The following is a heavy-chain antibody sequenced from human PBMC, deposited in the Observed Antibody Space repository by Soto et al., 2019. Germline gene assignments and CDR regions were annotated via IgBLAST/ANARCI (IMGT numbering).Heavy chain of an antibody. D-gene: IGHD2-2*01. CDR3: AREGYCSSTSCYGDAFDI. CDR2: INPNSGGT. J-gene: IGHJ3*02. V-gene: IGHV1-2*02. Sequence: ASVKVSCKASGYTFTGYYMHWVRQAPGQGLEWMGWINPNSGGTNYAQKFQGRVTMTRDTSISTAYMELSRLRSDDTAVYYCAREGYCSSTSCYGDAFDIWGQGTMVTVSS. CDR1: GYTFTGYY.